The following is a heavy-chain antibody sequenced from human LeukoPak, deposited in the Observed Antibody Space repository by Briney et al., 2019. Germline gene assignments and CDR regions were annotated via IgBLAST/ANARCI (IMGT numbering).Heavy chain of an antibody. CDR1: GYTFTSYD. V-gene: IGHV1-8*01. Sequence: GASVKVSCKASGYTFTSYDINWVRQAAGQGLEWMGWMNPNSGDTGYVEKFQGRVTMTRDTSITTAYMELSSLRSEDTAVYYCTRSGFGGGVHFDYWGQGTPVNVSS. CDR3: TRSGFGGGVHFDY. J-gene: IGHJ4*02. CDR2: MNPNSGDT. D-gene: IGHD3-16*01.